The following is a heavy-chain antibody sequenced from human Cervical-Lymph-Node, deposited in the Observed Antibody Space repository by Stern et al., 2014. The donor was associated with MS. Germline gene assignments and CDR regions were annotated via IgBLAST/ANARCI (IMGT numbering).Heavy chain of an antibody. CDR1: GFTVSRDY. J-gene: IGHJ4*02. Sequence: EDQLVESGGGVIQPGGSLRLSCTASGFTVSRDYMTWVRQAPGKGLEWVSLITNVGSTFYTYSVKGRFTISRDDSKNTVYLHMTSLRAEDTAMYYCARDTSSPERSDWWGQGTLVTVSS. V-gene: IGHV3-53*01. CDR2: ITNVGST. D-gene: IGHD1-1*01. CDR3: ARDTSSPERSDW.